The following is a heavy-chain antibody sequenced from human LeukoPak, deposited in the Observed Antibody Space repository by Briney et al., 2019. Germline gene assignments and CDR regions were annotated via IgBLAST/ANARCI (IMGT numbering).Heavy chain of an antibody. CDR1: GFTFSSYA. D-gene: IGHD3-10*01. J-gene: IGHJ4*02. Sequence: GGSLRLSCAASGFTFSSYAMSWVRQAPRKGLEWASAISGSGGSTYYADSVKGRFTISRDNSKNTLYLQMNSLRAEDTAVYYCAKEITISSRPDYWGQGTLVTVSS. CDR2: ISGSGGST. CDR3: AKEITISSRPDY. V-gene: IGHV3-23*01.